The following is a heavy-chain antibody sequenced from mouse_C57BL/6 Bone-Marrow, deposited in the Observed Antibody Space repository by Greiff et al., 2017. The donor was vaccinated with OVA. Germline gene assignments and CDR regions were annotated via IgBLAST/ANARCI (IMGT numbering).Heavy chain of an antibody. D-gene: IGHD1-1*01. J-gene: IGHJ1*03. CDR2: INPNNGGT. CDR3: ARRDYYGSSSL. Sequence: VQLQQSGPELVKPGASVKISCKASGYTFTDYYMNWVKQSHGKSLEWIGDINPNNGGTSYNQKFKGKATLTVDKSSSTAYMELRSLTSEDSAVYYCARRDYYGSSSLWGTGTTVTVSS. CDR1: GYTFTDYY. V-gene: IGHV1-26*01.